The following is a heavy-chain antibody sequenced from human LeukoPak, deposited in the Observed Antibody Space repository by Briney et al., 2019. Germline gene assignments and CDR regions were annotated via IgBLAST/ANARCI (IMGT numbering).Heavy chain of an antibody. V-gene: IGHV1-46*01. J-gene: IGHJ4*02. Sequence: ASVKVSCKASGYTFTTYYMHWVRQASGQGLEWMGMINPSGGSTSYAQKFQGRVTITRDTSTLAVYMKLSTLRSDDTAVYCCARDCSSSWKDYWGQGTLVTVSS. D-gene: IGHD6-13*01. CDR1: GYTFTTYY. CDR2: INPSGGST. CDR3: ARDCSSSWKDY.